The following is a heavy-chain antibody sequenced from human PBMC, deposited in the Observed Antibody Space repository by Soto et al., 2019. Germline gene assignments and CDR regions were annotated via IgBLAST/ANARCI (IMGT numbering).Heavy chain of an antibody. J-gene: IGHJ4*02. CDR1: RLTVSIYA. D-gene: IGHD6-19*01. V-gene: IGHV3-23*01. CDR2: ISNSGDDT. Sequence: PGCSIGLASSASRLTVSIYAIGGVCKKTGKGLEWVSTISNSGDDTYYADSVKGRVTMTTDTSTSTAYMELRSLRSDDTAVYYCARDLAVAGTWITDYWGQGTRVTVSS. CDR3: ARDLAVAGTWITDY.